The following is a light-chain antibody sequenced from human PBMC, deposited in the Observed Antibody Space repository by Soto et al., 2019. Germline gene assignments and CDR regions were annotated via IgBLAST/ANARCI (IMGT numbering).Light chain of an antibody. V-gene: IGLV1-40*01. CDR3: QSYDISLKNYV. J-gene: IGLJ1*01. Sequence: QSVLTQPPSVSGAPGQGVTISCAGSSSNIGAPYDVHWYQHLPGTAPKLLLYGGNNRPSGVPDRFSGPRSGTSASLAITGLQAEDEADYYCQSYDISLKNYVFGTGTKVTVL. CDR2: GGN. CDR1: SSNIGAPYD.